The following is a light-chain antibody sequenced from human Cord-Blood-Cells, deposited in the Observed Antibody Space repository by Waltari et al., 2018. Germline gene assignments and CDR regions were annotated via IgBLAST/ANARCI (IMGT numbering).Light chain of an antibody. V-gene: IGLV3-21*04. J-gene: IGLJ2*01. CDR1: NIGSKS. Sequence: SYVLTQPPSVSVAPGKTARITCGGHNIGSKSVHWYQQKPGQAPVLVIYYDSDRPSRSPERFSGSNSGNTATLTISRVEAGDEADYYCQVWDSSSDHVVFGGGTKLTVL. CDR3: QVWDSSSDHVV. CDR2: YDS.